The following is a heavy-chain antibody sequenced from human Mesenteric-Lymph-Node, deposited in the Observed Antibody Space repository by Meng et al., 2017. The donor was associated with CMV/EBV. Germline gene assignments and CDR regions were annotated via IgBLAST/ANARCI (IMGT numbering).Heavy chain of an antibody. V-gene: IGHV3-53*01. D-gene: IGHD6-13*01. Sequence: GESLKISCAASGFTVSSDYMSWVRQAPGKGLEWVSVIYSGGSTYYADSVKGRFTISRDKSKNTLYLQMNSLRAEDTAVYYCATIAAAGTDGDYWGQGTLVTVSS. CDR3: ATIAAAGTDGDY. CDR1: GFTVSSDY. J-gene: IGHJ4*02. CDR2: IYSGGST.